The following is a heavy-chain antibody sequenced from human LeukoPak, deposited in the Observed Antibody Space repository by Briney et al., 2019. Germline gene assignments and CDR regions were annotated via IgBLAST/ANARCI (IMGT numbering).Heavy chain of an antibody. CDR2: IDPNSGGT. CDR1: GYTFTGYY. V-gene: IGHV1-2*02. CDR3: ARDSGNYFDY. Sequence: ASVKVSCKASGYTFTGYYMHWVRQAPGQGLEWMGWIDPNSGGTNYAQKFQGRVTMTRDTSITAAYMELSRLISDDTAMYYCARDSGNYFDYWGQGALVTVSS. J-gene: IGHJ4*02. D-gene: IGHD1-26*01.